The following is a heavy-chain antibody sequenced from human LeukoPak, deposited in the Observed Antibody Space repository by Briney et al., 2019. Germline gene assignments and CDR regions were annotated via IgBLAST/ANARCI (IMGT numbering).Heavy chain of an antibody. J-gene: IGHJ4*02. CDR1: GFTFSSYE. CDR3: AKIPCPYCGGDRYYFDY. CDR2: IRYDGSNK. D-gene: IGHD2-21*02. V-gene: IGHV3-30*02. Sequence: PGGSLRLSCAASGFTFSSYEMNWVRQAPGKGLEWVAFIRYDGSNKYYADSVKGRFTISRDNSKNTLYLQMNSLRAEDTAVYYCAKIPCPYCGGDRYYFDYWGQGTLVTVPS.